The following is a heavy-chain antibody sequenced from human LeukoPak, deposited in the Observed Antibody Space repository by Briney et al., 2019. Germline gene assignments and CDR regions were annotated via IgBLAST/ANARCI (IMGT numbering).Heavy chain of an antibody. V-gene: IGHV1-24*01. CDR2: FDPEDGET. D-gene: IGHD4-23*01. Sequence: ASVKVSCKVSGYTLTELSMHWVRRAPGKGLEWMGGFDPEDGETIYAQKFQGRVTMTEDTSTDTAYMELSSLRSEDTAVYYCATAYGYGGGWFDPWGQGTLVTVSS. J-gene: IGHJ5*02. CDR1: GYTLTELS. CDR3: ATAYGYGGGWFDP.